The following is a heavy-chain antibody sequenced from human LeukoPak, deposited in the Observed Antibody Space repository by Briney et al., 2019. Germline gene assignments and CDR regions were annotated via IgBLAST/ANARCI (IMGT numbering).Heavy chain of an antibody. CDR1: GYTFTSYG. D-gene: IGHD4-17*01. CDR3: ARDTYTTVTAMDV. CDR2: ISAYNGKT. J-gene: IGHJ6*03. V-gene: IGHV1-18*01. Sequence: GASVTVSCKASGYTFTSYGISWVRQAPGQGLEWMGWISAYNGKTDYPQNLQGRVTLTTDTSTSMAYMELRSLRSDDTAVYYCARDTYTTVTAMDVWGKGTTVTVSS.